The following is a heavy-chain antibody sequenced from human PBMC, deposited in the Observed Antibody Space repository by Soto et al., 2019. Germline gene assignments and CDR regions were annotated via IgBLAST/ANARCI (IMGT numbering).Heavy chain of an antibody. Sequence: QVQLVESGGGVVQPGRSLRLSCAASGFTFSSYAMHWVRQAPGKGLEWVAVISYDGSNKYYADSVKGRFTISRDNSKNTLYLPMNSLRAEDTAVYYCARENYGGNSLYYYYGMDVWGQGTTVTVSS. CDR1: GFTFSSYA. V-gene: IGHV3-30-3*01. CDR2: ISYDGSNK. D-gene: IGHD4-17*01. J-gene: IGHJ6*02. CDR3: ARENYGGNSLYYYYGMDV.